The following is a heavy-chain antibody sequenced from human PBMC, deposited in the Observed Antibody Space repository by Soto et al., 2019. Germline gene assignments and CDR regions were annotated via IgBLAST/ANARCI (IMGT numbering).Heavy chain of an antibody. CDR3: ARDRVAARPQGYYYYYGMDV. Sequence: AGGSLRLSCAASGFTFSSYAMHWVRQAPGKGLEWVAVISYDGSNKYYADSVKGRFTISRDNSKNTLYLQMNSLRAEDTAVYYCARDRVAARPQGYYYYYGMDVWGQGTTVTVSS. V-gene: IGHV3-30-3*01. J-gene: IGHJ6*02. D-gene: IGHD6-6*01. CDR1: GFTFSSYA. CDR2: ISYDGSNK.